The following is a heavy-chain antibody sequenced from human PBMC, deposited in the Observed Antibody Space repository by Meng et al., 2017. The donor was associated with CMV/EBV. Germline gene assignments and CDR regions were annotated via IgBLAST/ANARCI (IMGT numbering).Heavy chain of an antibody. Sequence: GGSLRLSCAASGFTFSSYSMNWVRQAPGKGLEWVSSISSSSSYIYYADSVKGRFTISRDNAKNSLYLQMNSLRAEDTAVYYCARDGLECSSNSCDYYYYYGMDVWGQGTTVTVSS. CDR1: GFTFSSYS. J-gene: IGHJ6*02. CDR3: ARDGLECSSNSCDYYYYYGMDV. V-gene: IGHV3-21*01. CDR2: ISSSSSYI. D-gene: IGHD2-2*01.